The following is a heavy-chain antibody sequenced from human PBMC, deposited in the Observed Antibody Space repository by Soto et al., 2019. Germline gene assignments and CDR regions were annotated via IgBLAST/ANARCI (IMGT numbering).Heavy chain of an antibody. CDR1: GFTFSNYW. V-gene: IGHV3-7*01. CDR3: ARKGXVXDXXDI. J-gene: IGHJ3*02. CDR2: IKQDGSEK. Sequence: GGSLRLSCAASGFTFSNYWMSWVRQAPGKGLEWVANIKQDGSEKNYVDSVKGRFTISRDNANNLLYLQINSLRAEDTAVYHCARKGXVXDXXDIWGPGTMVTXXS.